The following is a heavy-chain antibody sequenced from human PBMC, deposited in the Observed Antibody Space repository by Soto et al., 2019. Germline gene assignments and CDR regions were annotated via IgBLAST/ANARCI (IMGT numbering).Heavy chain of an antibody. CDR1: GFNFSSYA. D-gene: IGHD3-22*01. J-gene: IGHJ4*02. Sequence: PGGSLRLSCAASGFNFSSYAMSWVRQAPGKGLEWVSAISGSGGSTYYADSVKGRFTISRDNSKNTLYLQMNSLRAEDTAVYYCAKETDYYDSSGYLVDPDFDYWGQGTLVTVSS. CDR2: ISGSGGST. CDR3: AKETDYYDSSGYLVDPDFDY. V-gene: IGHV3-23*01.